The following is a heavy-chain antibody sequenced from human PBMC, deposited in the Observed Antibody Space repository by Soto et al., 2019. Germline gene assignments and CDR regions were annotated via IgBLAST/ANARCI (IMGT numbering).Heavy chain of an antibody. CDR3: TSAPPGYSSGWYGYYFDF. CDR2: IRSKAYGGTT. D-gene: IGHD6-19*01. Sequence: GRSLRLSCTASGFTFGDYAMSWFRQAPGKGLECVCCIRSKAYGGTTEYAASVKGRFTISRDDSKSIAYLQMNSLKTDDTAVYYCTSAPPGYSSGWYGYYFDFWGELTLVTVSS. J-gene: IGHJ4*02. V-gene: IGHV3-49*03. CDR1: GFTFGDYA.